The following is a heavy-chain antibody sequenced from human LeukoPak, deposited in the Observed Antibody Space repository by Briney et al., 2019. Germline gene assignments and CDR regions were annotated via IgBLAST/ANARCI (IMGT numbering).Heavy chain of an antibody. Sequence: GGSLRLSCAASGFTFSNYGMSWVRQAPGKGLEWVSVIRGSGGGTYYADSVKGRFTISRDNSKNTLYLQMNSLRAEDTAVYYCARDSYVDSEAVRWFDPWGQGTLVTVSS. CDR2: IRGSGGGT. CDR3: ARDSYVDSEAVRWFDP. CDR1: GFTFSNYG. J-gene: IGHJ5*02. D-gene: IGHD4-17*01. V-gene: IGHV3-23*01.